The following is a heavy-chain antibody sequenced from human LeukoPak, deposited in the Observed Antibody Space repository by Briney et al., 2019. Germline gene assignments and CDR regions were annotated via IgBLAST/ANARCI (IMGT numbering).Heavy chain of an antibody. J-gene: IGHJ4*02. V-gene: IGHV3-21*01. Sequence: GGSLRLSCAASGFTFSSYSMNWVRQAPGKGLEWVSSISSSSSYIYYADSVKGRFTISRDNAKNSLYLQMNSLRAEDTAVYYCARDLSHIVVVTAIFDYWGQGTLVTVSS. CDR1: GFTFSSYS. CDR2: ISSSSSYI. D-gene: IGHD2-21*02. CDR3: ARDLSHIVVVTAIFDY.